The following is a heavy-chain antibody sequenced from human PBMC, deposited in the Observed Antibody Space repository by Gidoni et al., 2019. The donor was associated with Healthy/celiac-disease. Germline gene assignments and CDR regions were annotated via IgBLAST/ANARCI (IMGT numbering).Heavy chain of an antibody. CDR2: IYHSGST. V-gene: IGHV4-38-2*02. Sequence: QVQLQESGPALVKPSETLSLTCAVSAYSIISGYYWGWIRQPPGKGLEWIGSIYHSGSTYYNPSIKSRVTISVDTSKNQFSLKLSSVTAADTAVYYCARDRRGDTYYYDSSGYSWGQGTLVTVSS. J-gene: IGHJ4*02. CDR1: AYSIISGYY. CDR3: ARDRRGDTYYYDSSGYS. D-gene: IGHD3-22*01.